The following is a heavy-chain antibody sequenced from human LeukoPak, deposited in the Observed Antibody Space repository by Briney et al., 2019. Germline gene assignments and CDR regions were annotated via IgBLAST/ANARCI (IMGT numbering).Heavy chain of an antibody. J-gene: IGHJ3*02. CDR1: GYTFTGYY. CDR3: ARVTEQWLANDAFDI. V-gene: IGHV1-2*02. D-gene: IGHD6-19*01. CDR2: INPQSGVT. Sequence: ASVKVSCKASGYTFTGYYMHWVRQAPGQGLEWIGWINPQSGVTKYAQKVQGSVTMTRGTSSHTAYMELSRLRSDDTAVYYCARVTEQWLANDAFDIWGQGTMVTVPS.